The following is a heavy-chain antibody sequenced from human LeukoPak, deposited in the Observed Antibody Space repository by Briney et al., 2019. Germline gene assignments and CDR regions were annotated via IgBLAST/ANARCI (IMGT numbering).Heavy chain of an antibody. Sequence: PSETLSLTCTVSGGSISSYYWTWIRQPPGKGLEWIGYMYYSGNTNYNPSLKSRVTMSVDTSKNQFSLKLNSVTAADTAVYYCARVKSAYFDYWGQGTLVTVSS. J-gene: IGHJ4*02. CDR1: GGSISSYY. CDR2: MYYSGNT. V-gene: IGHV4-59*01. CDR3: ARVKSAYFDY.